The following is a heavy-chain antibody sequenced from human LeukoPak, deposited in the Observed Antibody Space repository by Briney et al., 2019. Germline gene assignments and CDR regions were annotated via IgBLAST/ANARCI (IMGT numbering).Heavy chain of an antibody. CDR1: GFTFDDYA. CDR3: AKGPRYGSGRYWYFDL. Sequence: GGSLRLSCAASGFTFDDYAMHWVRQAPGKGLEWVSGISWNSGSIGYADSVKGRFTISRDNAKNSLYLQMNSLRAEDTAVYYCAKGPRYGSGRYWYFDLWGRGTLVTVSS. CDR2: ISWNSGSI. V-gene: IGHV3-9*01. D-gene: IGHD3-10*01. J-gene: IGHJ2*01.